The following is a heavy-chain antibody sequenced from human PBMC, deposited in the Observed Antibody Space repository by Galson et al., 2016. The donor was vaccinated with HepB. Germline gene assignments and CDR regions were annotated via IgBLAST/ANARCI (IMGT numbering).Heavy chain of an antibody. Sequence: SVKVSCKASGYTFTNYTMHWVRQAPGQRLEWMGWINAGNGNTKYSQRFQGRVIIARDTSASTVYMEVSSLRSEDTAVYYCARDVVPHYSSSWYVGVPDRNYYNYHYAMDVWGQGTTVTVPS. CDR3: ARDVVPHYSSSWYVGVPDRNYYNYHYAMDV. J-gene: IGHJ6*02. CDR1: GYTFTNYT. V-gene: IGHV1-3*01. CDR2: INAGNGNT. D-gene: IGHD6-13*01.